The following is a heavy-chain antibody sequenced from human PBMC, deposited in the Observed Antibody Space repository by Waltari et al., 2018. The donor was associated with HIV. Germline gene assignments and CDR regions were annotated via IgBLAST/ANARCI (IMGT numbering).Heavy chain of an antibody. J-gene: IGHJ4*02. CDR1: GYSFTSYW. CDR2: IYPGDSDT. V-gene: IGHV5-51*01. Sequence: EVQLVQSGAEVKKPGESLKISCKGSGYSFTSYWIGWVRQMPGKGLEWLGIIYPGDSDTRYSPSFQGQVTISADKSISTAYLQWSSLKASDTAMYYCARQAWGCSSTSCYIDYWGQGTLVTVSS. D-gene: IGHD2-2*01. CDR3: ARQAWGCSSTSCYIDY.